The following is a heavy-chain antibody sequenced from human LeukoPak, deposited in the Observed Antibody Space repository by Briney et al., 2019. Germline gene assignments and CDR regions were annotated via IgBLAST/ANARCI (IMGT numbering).Heavy chain of an antibody. J-gene: IGHJ4*02. D-gene: IGHD6-13*01. CDR3: ARAGSLIHANDY. Sequence: SQTLSLTCTVSGGSISSGGYYWSWIRQHPGKGLEWIGYIYYSGSTYYNPSLKSRVTISVDTSKNQFSLKLSSVTAADTAVYYCARAGSLIHANDYWGQGTLVTVPS. V-gene: IGHV4-31*03. CDR1: GGSISSGGYY. CDR2: IYYSGST.